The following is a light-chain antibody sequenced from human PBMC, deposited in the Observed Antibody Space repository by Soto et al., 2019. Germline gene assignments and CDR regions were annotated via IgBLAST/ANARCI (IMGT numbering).Light chain of an antibody. CDR2: EAS. J-gene: IGLJ1*01. V-gene: IGLV2-23*01. CDR1: SSDVGSYNF. CDR3: CSYAGSSTYV. Sequence: QSALTQPASVSGSPGQSITISCTGTSSDVGSYNFVSWYQQHPGKAPKLMIYEASKRPSGVSNRFSGSKSGNTASLTISGLQPEDEADYYCCSYAGSSTYVFGAGTQLTVL.